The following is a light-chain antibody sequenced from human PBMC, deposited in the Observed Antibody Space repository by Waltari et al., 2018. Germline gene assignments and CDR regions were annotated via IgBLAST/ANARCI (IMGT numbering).Light chain of an antibody. CDR3: LLYDGSDQV. Sequence: QTVVTQEPSLTVSPGGAVTLTCASSAGAVTSGNYPNWIQQKPGQVPRSLIHSTTNRHSWTPARFSDSLLGGKAALTLSGVQPEDEAEYYCLLYDGSDQVFGGGTKLTVL. CDR1: AGAVTSGNY. CDR2: STT. J-gene: IGLJ3*02. V-gene: IGLV7-43*01.